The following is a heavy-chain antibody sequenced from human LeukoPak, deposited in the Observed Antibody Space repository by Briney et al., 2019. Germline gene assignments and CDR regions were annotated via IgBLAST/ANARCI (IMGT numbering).Heavy chain of an antibody. D-gene: IGHD3-22*01. J-gene: IGHJ4*03. CDR1: GFTFDDYA. V-gene: IGHV3-9*01. Sequence: QPGRSLRLSCAASGFTFDDYAMHWVRQAPGKGLEWVSGISWNSGSIGYADSVKGRFIISRDDSKNMLFLQMNSLRAEDTAIYYCAKVQAPDSSGFYCYYDYWGQGTLVSVSS. CDR2: ISWNSGSI. CDR3: AKVQAPDSSGFYCYYDY.